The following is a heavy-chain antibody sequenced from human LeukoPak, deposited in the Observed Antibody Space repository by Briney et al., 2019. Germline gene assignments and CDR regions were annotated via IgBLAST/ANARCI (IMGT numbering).Heavy chain of an antibody. Sequence: PGGSLRLSCAASGFTLNNAWMNWVRQAPGKGLEWVGRIKTKTDGGTTDYAAPVKGRFTISRDDSKNTLYLQMSSLKTEDTALYYCSTSITMLRGLTVSYGFDIWGQGTTVTVSS. D-gene: IGHD3-10*01. V-gene: IGHV3-15*01. CDR2: IKTKTDGGTT. CDR3: STSITMLRGLTVSYGFDI. CDR1: GFTLNNAW. J-gene: IGHJ3*02.